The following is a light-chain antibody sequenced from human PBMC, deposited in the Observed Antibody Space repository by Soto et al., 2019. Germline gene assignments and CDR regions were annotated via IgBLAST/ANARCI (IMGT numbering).Light chain of an antibody. J-gene: IGLJ1*01. Sequence: QSALTKPSSVSASPGQSITISCTGTISDVGTYDDVSWYRQHPGKAPRLLIYEVTNRPSGVSNRFSGSKSGDTASLTISGLQAEDEGDYYCSSYTIGSTYVFGSGTKVTVL. CDR1: ISDVGTYDD. CDR3: SSYTIGSTYV. V-gene: IGLV2-14*01. CDR2: EVT.